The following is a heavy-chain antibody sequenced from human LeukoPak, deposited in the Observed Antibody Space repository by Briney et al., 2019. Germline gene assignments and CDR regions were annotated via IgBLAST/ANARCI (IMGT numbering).Heavy chain of an antibody. V-gene: IGHV3-23*01. J-gene: IGHJ4*02. CDR1: RFIFDNYG. CDR2: ISDDGYST. Sequence: GGTLRLSCAASRFIFDNYGMTWVRQAPGKGLEWVSGISDDGYSTYYADSVKGRFTISRDNSKNTLYLQMNSLRAEDTAVYYCARHLSGITGYTYGRGIDYWGQGTLLTVSS. D-gene: IGHD5-18*01. CDR3: ARHLSGITGYTYGRGIDY.